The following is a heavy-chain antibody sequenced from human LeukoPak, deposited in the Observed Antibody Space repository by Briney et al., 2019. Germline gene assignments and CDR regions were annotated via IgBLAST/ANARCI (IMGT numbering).Heavy chain of an antibody. D-gene: IGHD3-3*01. CDR2: INPNSGGT. V-gene: IGHV1-2*06. CDR3: ARDFWSGRTNDAFDI. J-gene: IGHJ3*02. Sequence: ASVKVSCKASGYTFTGYYMHWVRQAPGQGLEWMGRINPNSGGTNYAQKFQGRVTMTRDTSISTAYMELSRLRSDDTAVCYCARDFWSGRTNDAFDIWGQGTMVTVSS. CDR1: GYTFTGYY.